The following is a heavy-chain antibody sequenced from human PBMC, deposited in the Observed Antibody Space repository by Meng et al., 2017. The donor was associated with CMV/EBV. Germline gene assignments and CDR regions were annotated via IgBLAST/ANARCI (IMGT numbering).Heavy chain of an antibody. V-gene: IGHV1-2*02. D-gene: IGHD3-16*01. J-gene: IGHJ6*02. Sequence: ASVKVSCKASGYTFTDYYMHWVRQAPGQGLEWMGWINPNSGGTNYAQKFQGRVTMTRDTSISTAYMELSRLRSDDTAVYYCASTDVVGEDYYYGMDVWGQGTTVTVSS. CDR1: GYTFTDYY. CDR2: INPNSGGT. CDR3: ASTDVVGEDYYYGMDV.